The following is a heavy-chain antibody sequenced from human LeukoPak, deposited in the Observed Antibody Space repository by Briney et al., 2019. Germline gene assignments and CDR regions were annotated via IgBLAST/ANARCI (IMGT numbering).Heavy chain of an antibody. CDR1: GGSISSSSYY. CDR3: AKLNVDTATHH. CDR2: IYYSGST. D-gene: IGHD5-18*01. V-gene: IGHV4-39*01. Sequence: SQTLSLTSTVSGGSISSSSYYWGWIRQPPGKGLEWIGSIYYSGSTYYNPSLKSRVPISVDTSKNQCSLKLSSVTAADTAVYYWAKLNVDTATHHWGQGTLVSVSS. J-gene: IGHJ5*02.